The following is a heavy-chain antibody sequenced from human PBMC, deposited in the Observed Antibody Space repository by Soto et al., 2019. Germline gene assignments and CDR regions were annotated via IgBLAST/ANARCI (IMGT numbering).Heavy chain of an antibody. Sequence: QVQLVQSGAEVKKPGSSVKVSCKASGGTFSSYAISWVRQAPGQGLEWMGGIIPIFGTANYAQKFQGRVTINADESTGTAYIELSSQGSEDTAVYYCAISGYSYGMDVWGQGTTVTGSS. CDR3: AISGYSYGMDV. J-gene: IGHJ6*02. CDR2: IIPIFGTA. CDR1: GGTFSSYA. D-gene: IGHD5-18*01. V-gene: IGHV1-69*01.